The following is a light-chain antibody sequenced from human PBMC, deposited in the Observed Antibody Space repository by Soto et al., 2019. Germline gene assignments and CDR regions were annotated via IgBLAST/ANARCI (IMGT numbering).Light chain of an antibody. Sequence: EIVFTQSPGTLSLSPREKATLSCRASQGVSSTLLAWYQQKPGQAPRLLIYGASSRATGIPDRFSGSGSGTDFTLTISRLEPEDFAVYYCQQYGSSPRTFGQGTKVDIK. CDR3: QQYGSSPRT. CDR2: GAS. J-gene: IGKJ1*01. CDR1: QGVSSTL. V-gene: IGKV3-20*01.